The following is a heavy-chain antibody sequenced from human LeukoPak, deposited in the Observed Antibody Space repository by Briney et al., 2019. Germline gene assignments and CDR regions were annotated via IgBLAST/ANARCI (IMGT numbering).Heavy chain of an antibody. D-gene: IGHD2-21*01. Sequence: ASVKVSCKASGYTFIGYYIHWVRQAPGQGLEWMGRINPDSGYKNYAQKIQGRITLTTDTSINTALMELNGLRSDDTAVYYCARAGPGGDCRGYGCHHDNWYFDLWGRGTLVHVSS. J-gene: IGHJ2*01. CDR1: GYTFIGYY. CDR3: ARAGPGGDCRGYGCHHDNWYFDL. CDR2: INPDSGYK. V-gene: IGHV1-2*06.